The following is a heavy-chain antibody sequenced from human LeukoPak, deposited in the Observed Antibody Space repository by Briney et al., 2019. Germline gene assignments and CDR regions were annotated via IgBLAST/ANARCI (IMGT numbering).Heavy chain of an antibody. Sequence: KPGGSLRLSCAASGFTFSSYSMNGVRQAPGKGLEWVSSISSSSSYIYYADSVKGRFTISRDNAKNSLFLQLNSLRAEDTAVYYCARAHVSTYCTDEVCYYYYMDVWGKGTTVTVSS. J-gene: IGHJ6*03. V-gene: IGHV3-21*01. D-gene: IGHD2-8*01. CDR2: ISSSSSYI. CDR1: GFTFSSYS. CDR3: ARAHVSTYCTDEVCYYYYMDV.